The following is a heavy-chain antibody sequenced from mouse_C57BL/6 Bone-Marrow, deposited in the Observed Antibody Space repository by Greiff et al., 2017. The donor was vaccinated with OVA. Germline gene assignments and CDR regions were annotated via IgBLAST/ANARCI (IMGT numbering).Heavy chain of an antibody. Sequence: VKLVESGAELVRPGASVKLSCKASGYTFTSYGISWVKQRTGQGLEWIGEIYPRSGNTYYNEKFKGKATLTADKSSSTAYMELRSLTSEDSAVDFGARSLYYSNWYFDVWGTGTTVTVSS. V-gene: IGHV1-81*01. CDR1: GYTFTSYG. D-gene: IGHD2-5*01. CDR3: ARSLYYSNWYFDV. J-gene: IGHJ1*03. CDR2: IYPRSGNT.